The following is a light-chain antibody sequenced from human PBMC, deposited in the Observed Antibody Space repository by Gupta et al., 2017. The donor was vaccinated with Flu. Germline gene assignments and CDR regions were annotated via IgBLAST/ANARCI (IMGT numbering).Light chain of an antibody. Sequence: DIVMTQSPDSLAVSLGERATINCKSSQSVSFTSNSKNYLAWYQQKPGQPPNLLIYWASTRESGVPDRFSGSGSGTXFTLTIXSLQAEDVAVYYCQQDYSIPPTFGXGTKVEIK. V-gene: IGKV4-1*01. CDR3: QQDYSIPPT. CDR2: WAS. CDR1: QSVSFTSNSKNY. J-gene: IGKJ4*01.